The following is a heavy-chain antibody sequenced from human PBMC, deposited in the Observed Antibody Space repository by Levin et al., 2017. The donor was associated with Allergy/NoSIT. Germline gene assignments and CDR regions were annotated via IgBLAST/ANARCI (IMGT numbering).Heavy chain of an antibody. V-gene: IGHV4-61*02. J-gene: IGHJ4*02. D-gene: IGHD3-10*01. CDR2: IYSSGSA. Sequence: SQTLSLTCKVSGGSISSGSYYWSWIRQPAAKGLGWIGRIYSSGSANYNPSLKSRATISVDTSKNQFSLKLSSVTAADTAVYYCARAEVGSEHWGQGTLVTVSS. CDR1: GGSISSGSYY. CDR3: ARAEVGSEH.